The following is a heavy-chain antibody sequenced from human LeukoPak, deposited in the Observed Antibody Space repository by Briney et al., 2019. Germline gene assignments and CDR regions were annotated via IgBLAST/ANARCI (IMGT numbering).Heavy chain of an antibody. V-gene: IGHV4-39*01. J-gene: IGHJ3*02. D-gene: IGHD6-19*01. CDR2: IYYSGST. CDR3: ARHGGPRSGLPIAVAGISGAFDI. Sequence: PSETLSLTCTVSGDSISSGGYYWGWIRQPPGKGLEWIGSIYYSGSTYYNPSLKSRVTISVDTSKNQFSLKLSSVTAADTAVYYCARHGGPRSGLPIAVAGISGAFDIWGQGTMVTVSS. CDR1: GDSISSGGYY.